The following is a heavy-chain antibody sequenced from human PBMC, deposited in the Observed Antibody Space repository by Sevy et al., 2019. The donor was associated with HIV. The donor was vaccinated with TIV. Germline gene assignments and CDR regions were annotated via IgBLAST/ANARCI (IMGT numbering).Heavy chain of an antibody. D-gene: IGHD3-22*01. CDR3: ARRPSYDSSGSLFDY. J-gene: IGHJ4*02. CDR2: INWNGGST. Sequence: GGSLRLSCAASGFTFDDYGMSWVRQAPGKGLEWVSGINWNGGSTGYADSVKGGFTNSRDNAKNSLYLQMNSLRAEDTALYYCARRPSYDSSGSLFDYWGQGTLVTVSS. CDR1: GFTFDDYG. V-gene: IGHV3-20*04.